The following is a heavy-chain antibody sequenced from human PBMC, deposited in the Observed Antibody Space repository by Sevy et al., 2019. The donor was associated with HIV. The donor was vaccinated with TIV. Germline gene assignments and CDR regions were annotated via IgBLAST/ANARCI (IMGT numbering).Heavy chain of an antibody. D-gene: IGHD1-1*01. CDR1: GGAMNLYF. Sequence: SETLSLTCTVSGGAMNLYFWSWIRQPPGKGLEWIGYISSSGSTNYNPSLKSRVTISLSTSGNQFSLKLRSMTAADTAVYYCARESIGSTGDFDFWGQGTLDTVSS. CDR2: ISSSGST. V-gene: IGHV4-4*08. CDR3: ARESIGSTGDFDF. J-gene: IGHJ4*02.